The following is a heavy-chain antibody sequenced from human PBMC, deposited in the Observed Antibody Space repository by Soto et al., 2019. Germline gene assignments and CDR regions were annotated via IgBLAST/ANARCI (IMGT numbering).Heavy chain of an antibody. Sequence: QVQLVESGGGVVQPGRSLRLSCAASGFTFSSYGMHWVRQAPGKGLEWVAVIWYDGSNKYYADSVKGRFTISRDNSKITLYLQMNSLRAEDTAVYYCARDPVLRYFDWLAPGGMDVWGQGTTVTVSS. D-gene: IGHD3-9*01. CDR2: IWYDGSNK. CDR1: GFTFSSYG. J-gene: IGHJ6*02. V-gene: IGHV3-33*01. CDR3: ARDPVLRYFDWLAPGGMDV.